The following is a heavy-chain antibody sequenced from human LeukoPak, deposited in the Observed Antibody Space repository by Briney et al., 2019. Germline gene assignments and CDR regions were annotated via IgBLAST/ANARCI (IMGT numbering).Heavy chain of an antibody. D-gene: IGHD6-19*01. CDR2: ISAYNGNT. J-gene: IGHJ4*02. CDR1: GYTFTSYG. Sequence: ASVTVSCKASGYTFTSYGISWVRQAPGQGLEWMGWISAYNGNTNYAQKLQGRVTMTTDASTSTAYMELRSLRSDDTAVYYCARQPWGSGWLVTENYFDYWGQGTLVTVSS. V-gene: IGHV1-18*01. CDR3: ARQPWGSGWLVTENYFDY.